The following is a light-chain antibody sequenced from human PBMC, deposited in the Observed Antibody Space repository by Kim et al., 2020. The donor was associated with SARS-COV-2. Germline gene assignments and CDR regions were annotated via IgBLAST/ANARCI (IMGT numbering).Light chain of an antibody. CDR2: EVS. Sequence: QSALTQPASVSGSPGQSITISCTGTSSDVGSYNLVSWYQQHPGKAPKLMIYEVSKRPSGVSDRFSGSESATTASLTISGLQAEDEADYYCCSYAGSSTTVFGGGTKLTVL. CDR3: CSYAGSSTTV. CDR1: SSDVGSYNL. J-gene: IGLJ2*01. V-gene: IGLV2-23*02.